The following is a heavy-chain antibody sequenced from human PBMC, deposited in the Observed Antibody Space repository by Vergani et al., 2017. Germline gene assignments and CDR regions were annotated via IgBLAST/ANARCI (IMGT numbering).Heavy chain of an antibody. J-gene: IGHJ4*02. V-gene: IGHV3-33*01. Sequence: QVQLEESGGGVVQPGRSLRLSCAGSGFTLSSHAMHWVRQAPGKGLEWVAFIWYDGSKEYYADSVKGRFTISRDNSKNTLYLQVRSLRLEDTGVYHCVRDRGLCAGGRCYTEAWDYWGQGTPVTVSS. CDR1: GFTLSSHA. D-gene: IGHD2-2*02. CDR2: IWYDGSKE. CDR3: VRDRGLCAGGRCYTEAWDY.